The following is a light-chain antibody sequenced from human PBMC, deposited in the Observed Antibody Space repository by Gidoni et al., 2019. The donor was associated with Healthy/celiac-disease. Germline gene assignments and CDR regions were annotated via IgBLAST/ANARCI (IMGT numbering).Light chain of an antibody. J-gene: IGKJ1*01. V-gene: IGKV1-39*01. CDR1: QSISSY. CDR2: AAS. Sequence: DIQMTKSPSSLSASVGERVTITCRASQSISSYLNWYQQKPGKAPKFLIYAASSLQSGVPSRFSGSGSGTDFTLTISSLQPEDFATYYCQQSYSTPRTFGQGTKVEIK. CDR3: QQSYSTPRT.